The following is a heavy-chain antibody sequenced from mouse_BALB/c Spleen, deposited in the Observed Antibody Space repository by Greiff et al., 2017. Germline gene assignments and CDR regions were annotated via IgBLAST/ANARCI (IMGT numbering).Heavy chain of an antibody. D-gene: IGHD2-3*01. CDR2: IDPYNGGT. V-gene: IGHV1S135*01. CDR3: ARSGYYDYAMDY. CDR1: GYAFTSYN. J-gene: IGHJ4*01. Sequence: EVKVVESGPELVKPGASVKVSCKASGYAFTSYNMYWVKQSHGKSLEWIGYIDPYNGGTSYNQKFKGKATLTVDKSSSTAYMHLNSLTSEDSAVYYCARSGYYDYAMDYWGQGTSVTVSS.